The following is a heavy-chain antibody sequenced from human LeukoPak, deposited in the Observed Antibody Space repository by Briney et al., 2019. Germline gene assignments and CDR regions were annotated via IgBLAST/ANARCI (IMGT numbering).Heavy chain of an antibody. D-gene: IGHD1-1*01. V-gene: IGHV1-2*04. CDR2: INPNSGGT. CDR3: ARGGRYNWNANPNWFDP. CDR1: GYTFTGYY. J-gene: IGHJ5*02. Sequence: GASVKVSCKASGYTFTGYYMHWVRQAPGQGLEWVGWINPNSGGTNYAQKFQGWVTMTRDTSISTAYMELSRLRSDDTAVYYCARGGRYNWNANPNWFDPWGQGTLVTVSS.